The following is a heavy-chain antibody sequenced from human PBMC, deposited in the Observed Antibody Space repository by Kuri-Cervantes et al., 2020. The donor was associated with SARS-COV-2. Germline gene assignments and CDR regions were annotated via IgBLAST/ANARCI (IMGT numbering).Heavy chain of an antibody. CDR3: AKDHGYSSSWPIDY. CDR1: GFTFSSYA. D-gene: IGHD6-13*01. Sequence: GESLKISCAASGFTFSSYAMSWVRQAPGKGLEWVSAISGSGGSTYYADSVKGRFTISRDNSKNTLYLQMNSLRAGDTAVYYCAKDHGYSSSWPIDYWGQGTLVTVSS. J-gene: IGHJ4*02. CDR2: ISGSGGST. V-gene: IGHV3-23*01.